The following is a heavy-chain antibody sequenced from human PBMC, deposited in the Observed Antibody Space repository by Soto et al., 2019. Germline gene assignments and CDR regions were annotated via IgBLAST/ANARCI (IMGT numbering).Heavy chain of an antibody. Sequence: SGPTLVNPTQTLTLTCTVSGFSLSTRGMCVSWIRQPPGKALEGLARIDWDDDKYYSTSLKTRLTISKDTSKNQLVLPMTNMDSVDTGTYSCARIRGGGYNWDELSYFDYWGQGTLVTVSS. D-gene: IGHD5-12*01. V-gene: IGHV2-70*11. CDR2: IDWDDDK. CDR1: GFSLSTRGMC. CDR3: ARIRGGGYNWDELSYFDY. J-gene: IGHJ4*02.